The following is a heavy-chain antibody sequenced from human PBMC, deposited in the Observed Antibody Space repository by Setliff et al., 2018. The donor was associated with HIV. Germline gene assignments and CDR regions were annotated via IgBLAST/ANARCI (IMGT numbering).Heavy chain of an antibody. CDR3: AQLGMVDDFDY. J-gene: IGHJ4*02. CDR1: GGSISSRNFY. V-gene: IGHV4-39*07. D-gene: IGHD1-1*01. Sequence: SETLSLTCTVSGGSISSRNFYWGWIRQPPGKGLEWIGSIAYTGSGYYNSSLKRRVTIAVDTSKNHFSLKLRSVTAADTAVYYCAQLGMVDDFDYWGQGTLVTVSS. CDR2: IAYTGSG.